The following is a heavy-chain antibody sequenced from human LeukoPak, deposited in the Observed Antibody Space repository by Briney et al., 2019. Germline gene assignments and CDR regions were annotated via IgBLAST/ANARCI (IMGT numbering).Heavy chain of an antibody. CDR3: AQDRGATVTTFSY. V-gene: IGHV3-23*01. J-gene: IGHJ4*02. Sequence: GGSLRLSCAASGFTFRLFILSWGRQAPGKGLEWVSGISASGGSRYYADSVKGRFTISRDNSRNTVFLQGNSLRGDDVAVYYCAQDRGATVTTFSYWGLGTLVTVSS. CDR1: GFTFRLFI. D-gene: IGHD4-17*01. CDR2: ISASGGSR.